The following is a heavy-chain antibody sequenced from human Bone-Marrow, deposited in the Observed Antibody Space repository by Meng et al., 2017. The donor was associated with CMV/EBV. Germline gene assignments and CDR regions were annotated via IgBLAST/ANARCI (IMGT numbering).Heavy chain of an antibody. V-gene: IGHV1-18*04. J-gene: IGHJ6*02. Sequence: ASVKGSCKASGYTFTGDYMHWVRQAPGQGLEWMGWISAYNGNTNYAQKLQGRVTMTTDTSTSTAYMELRSLRSDDTAVYYCAREVKGAMVRGERIHYYYGMDVWGQGTTVTVSS. CDR2: ISAYNGNT. CDR3: AREVKGAMVRGERIHYYYGMDV. CDR1: GYTFTGDY. D-gene: IGHD3-10*01.